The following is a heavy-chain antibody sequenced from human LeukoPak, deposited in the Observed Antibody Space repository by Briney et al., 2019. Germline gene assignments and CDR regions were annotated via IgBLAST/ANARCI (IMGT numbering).Heavy chain of an antibody. D-gene: IGHD2-2*01. V-gene: IGHV4-59*11. J-gene: IGHJ6*03. Sequence: SETLSLTCTVSGGSISSHYWSWIRQPPGKGLEWIGYIYYSGSTNYNPSLKSRVTISVDTSKNQFSLKLSSVTAADTAVYYCAGAPYCSSTSCYQRYYYCYMDVWGKGTTVTVSS. CDR3: AGAPYCSSTSCYQRYYYCYMDV. CDR1: GGSISSHY. CDR2: IYYSGST.